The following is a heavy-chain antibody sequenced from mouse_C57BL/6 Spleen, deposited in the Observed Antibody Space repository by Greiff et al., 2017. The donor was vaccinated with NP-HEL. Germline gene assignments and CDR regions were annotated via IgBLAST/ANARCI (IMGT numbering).Heavy chain of an antibody. V-gene: IGHV7-3*01. J-gene: IGHJ2*01. CDR1: GFTFTDYY. CDR2: IRNKANGYTT. CDR3: ARVYYDYLFDY. D-gene: IGHD2-4*01. Sequence: EVQVVESGGGLVQPGGSLSLSCAASGFTFTDYYMSWVRQPPGKALEWLGFIRNKANGYTTEYSASVKGRFTISRDNSQSILYLQMNALRAEDSATYYGARVYYDYLFDYWGQGTTLTVAS.